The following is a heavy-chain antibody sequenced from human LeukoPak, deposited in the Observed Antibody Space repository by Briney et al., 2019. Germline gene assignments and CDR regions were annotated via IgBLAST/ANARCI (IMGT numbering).Heavy chain of an antibody. Sequence: GGSLRLSCTASGFPFGDYAMSWVRQAPGKGLEWVGFIRSKAYGGTTEYAASVKGGFTISRDDSKSIAYLQMNSLKTEDTAVYYCTSVVVVAATRADYWGQGTLVTVSS. CDR1: GFPFGDYA. CDR3: TSVVVVAATRADY. D-gene: IGHD2-15*01. CDR2: IRSKAYGGTT. J-gene: IGHJ4*02. V-gene: IGHV3-49*04.